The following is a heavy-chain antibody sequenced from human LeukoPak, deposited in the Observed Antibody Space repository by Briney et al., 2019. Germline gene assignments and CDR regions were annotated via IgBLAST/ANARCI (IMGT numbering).Heavy chain of an antibody. D-gene: IGHD4-23*01. CDR2: TYYSGST. Sequence: SETLSLTCTVSGDSISGYYWSWIRQPPGKGLEWIGYTYYSGSTNYNPSLKSRVTISVDTSKNQFSLKVSSVTAADTAVYYCARGGYGGASPFDYWGQGTLVTVSS. CDR3: ARGGYGGASPFDY. V-gene: IGHV4-59*01. CDR1: GDSISGYY. J-gene: IGHJ4*02.